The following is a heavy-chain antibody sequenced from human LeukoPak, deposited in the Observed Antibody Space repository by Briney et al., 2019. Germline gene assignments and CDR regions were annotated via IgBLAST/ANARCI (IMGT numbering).Heavy chain of an antibody. Sequence: GGSLRLSCAASGFTFSDYNMRWIRQAPGKGLEWVSSISRSGSTIHYADSVRGRFTISRDNAKNSLFLQMNSLRAEDTAVYYCARGGHYYGSGSYYLDYWGQGNLVTVSS. CDR1: GFTFSDYN. CDR3: ARGGHYYGSGSYYLDY. CDR2: ISRSGSTI. D-gene: IGHD3-10*01. J-gene: IGHJ4*02. V-gene: IGHV3-11*04.